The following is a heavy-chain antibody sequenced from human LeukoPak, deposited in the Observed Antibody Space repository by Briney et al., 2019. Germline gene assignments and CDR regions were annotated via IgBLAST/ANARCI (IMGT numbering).Heavy chain of an antibody. CDR1: GGSISSSSYS. Sequence: LSLTCTVSGGSISSSSYSWGWIRQPPGKGLEWVAFISYDGSNKHYADSVKGRFTISRDNSKNTLYLQMNSLRPEDTAVYYCARARFGYNRGPFDYWGQGILVTVSS. D-gene: IGHD5-24*01. V-gene: IGHV3-30-3*01. CDR3: ARARFGYNRGPFDY. CDR2: ISYDGSNK. J-gene: IGHJ4*02.